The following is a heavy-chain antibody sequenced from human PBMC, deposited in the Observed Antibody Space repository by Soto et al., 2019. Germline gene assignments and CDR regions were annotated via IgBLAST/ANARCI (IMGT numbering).Heavy chain of an antibody. D-gene: IGHD6-25*01. J-gene: IGHJ6*02. CDR3: ARQVSSAWPPYYYDMDV. CDR2: IYYSGGT. CDR1: GGSISSYY. V-gene: IGHV4-59*08. Sequence: PSETLSLTXTVSGGSISSYYWNWIRQPPGKGLEWIGYIYYSGGTNYNPSLKSRVTISVDTSKNQVSLKLSSVTAADTAMYFCARQVSSAWPPYYYDMDVWGQGTTVTVSS.